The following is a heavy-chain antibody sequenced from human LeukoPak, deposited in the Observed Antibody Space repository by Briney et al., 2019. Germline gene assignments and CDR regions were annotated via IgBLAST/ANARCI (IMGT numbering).Heavy chain of an antibody. CDR1: GYTFNSYG. CDR2: ISAYSGNT. Sequence: ASVKVSCKASGYTFNSYGISWVRQAPGQGLEWMGWISAYSGNTNYAQKLQGRVTMTTDTSTSTAYMELRSLRSDDTAVNYCARAGFRNIVVVTAIASWFDPWGQGTLVTVSS. J-gene: IGHJ5*02. D-gene: IGHD2-21*02. CDR3: ARAGFRNIVVVTAIASWFDP. V-gene: IGHV1-18*01.